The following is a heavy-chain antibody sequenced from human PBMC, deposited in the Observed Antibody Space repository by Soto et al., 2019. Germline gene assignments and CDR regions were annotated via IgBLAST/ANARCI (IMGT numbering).Heavy chain of an antibody. D-gene: IGHD3-10*01. CDR2: IYYSGST. V-gene: IGHV4-59*01. CDR3: ARAGSVTTRYYYYYYMDV. Sequence: SETLSLTCTVSGGSISSYYWSWIRQPPGKGLEWIGYIYYSGSTNYNPSLKSRVTISVDTSKNQFSLKLSSVTAADTAVYYCARAGSVTTRYYYYYYMDVWGKGTTVTVSS. J-gene: IGHJ6*03. CDR1: GGSISSYY.